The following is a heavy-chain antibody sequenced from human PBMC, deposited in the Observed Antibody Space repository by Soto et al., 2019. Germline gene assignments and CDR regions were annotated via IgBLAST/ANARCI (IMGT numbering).Heavy chain of an antibody. CDR2: ISYDGSNT. CDR3: AKDANSYLCTNGVCYPDY. V-gene: IGHV3-30*18. Sequence: PVGSLRLSCAASGFSFSAYGMHWVRQAPGKGLEWVAFISYDGSNTYYADSVKGRFTISRDNSKSTLYLQMNSLRPEDTAVFYCAKDANSYLCTNGVCYPDYWGQGTLVTVSS. CDR1: GFSFSAYG. J-gene: IGHJ4*02. D-gene: IGHD2-8*01.